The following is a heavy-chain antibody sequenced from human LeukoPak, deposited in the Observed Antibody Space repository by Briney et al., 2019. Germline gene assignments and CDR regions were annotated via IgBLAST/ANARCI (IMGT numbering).Heavy chain of an antibody. CDR3: ARGSPPRVYYDRSGYYSYYFDY. Sequence: ASVKVSCKASGYTFTSYDINWVRQATGQGLEWMGWMNPNSGNTGYAQKFQGRVTMTRNTSISTAYMELRSLRSDDTAVYYCARGSPPRVYYDRSGYYSYYFDYWGQGTLVTVSS. J-gene: IGHJ4*02. V-gene: IGHV1-8*01. CDR2: MNPNSGNT. CDR1: GYTFTSYD. D-gene: IGHD3-22*01.